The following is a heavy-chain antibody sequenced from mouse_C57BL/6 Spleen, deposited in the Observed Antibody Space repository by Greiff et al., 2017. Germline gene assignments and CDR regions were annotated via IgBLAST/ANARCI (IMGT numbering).Heavy chain of an antibody. CDR1: GYTFTSYW. V-gene: IGHV1-55*01. CDR2: IYPGSGST. Sequence: QVQLKQPGAELVKPGASVKMSCKASGYTFTSYWITWVTQRPGQGLEWLGDIYPGSGSTNYNEKFKSKATLTVDTSSNTAYMQLSSLTSEDSSVDYCAIYYDYDDAYYFDYWGQGTTLTVSS. D-gene: IGHD2-4*01. CDR3: AIYYDYDDAYYFDY. J-gene: IGHJ2*01.